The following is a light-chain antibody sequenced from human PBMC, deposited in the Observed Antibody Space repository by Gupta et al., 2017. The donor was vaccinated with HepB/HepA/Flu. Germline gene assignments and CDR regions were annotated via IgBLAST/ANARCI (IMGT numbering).Light chain of an antibody. J-gene: IGLJ2*01. CDR3: QSGDKSGPI. Sequence: SSELTQSSSVSVSPGQTAKITCSGDAVGRQYSYWYQQRPGQAPLLIIYKDTERPSGIPERFSGSTSGTEVTLTITGVQAEDEGDYYCQSGDKSGPIFGGGTKLTVL. CDR1: AVGRQY. V-gene: IGLV3-25*03. CDR2: KDT.